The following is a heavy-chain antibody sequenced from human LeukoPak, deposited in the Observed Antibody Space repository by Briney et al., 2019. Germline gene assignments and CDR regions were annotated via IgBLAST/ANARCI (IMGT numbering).Heavy chain of an antibody. V-gene: IGHV4-59*01. Sequence: SETLSLTCTVSGGSISSYYWSWIRQPPGKGLEWIGYIYYSGSTNYNPSLKSRVTISVDTSKNQFSLKLSSVTAADTAVYYCARGMDYFDYWGQGTLVTVSS. D-gene: IGHD2-8*01. CDR2: IYYSGST. CDR1: GGSISSYY. CDR3: ARGMDYFDY. J-gene: IGHJ4*02.